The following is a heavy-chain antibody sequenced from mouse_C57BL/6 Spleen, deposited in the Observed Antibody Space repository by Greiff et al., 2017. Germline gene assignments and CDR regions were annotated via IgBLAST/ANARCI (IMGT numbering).Heavy chain of an antibody. CDR2: IYPGSGST. CDR3: AREITTPRDA. D-gene: IGHD1-1*01. Sequence: QVQLQQPGAELVKPGASVKMSCKASGYTFTSYWITWVKQRPGQGLEWIGDIYPGSGSTNYNEKFKSKATLTVDTSSSTAYLQLSSLTSEDSAVYYCAREITTPRDAWGTGTTVTVSS. V-gene: IGHV1-55*01. J-gene: IGHJ1*03. CDR1: GYTFTSYW.